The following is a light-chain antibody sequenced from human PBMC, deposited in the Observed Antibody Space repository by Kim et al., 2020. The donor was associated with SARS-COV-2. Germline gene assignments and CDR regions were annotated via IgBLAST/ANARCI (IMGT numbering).Light chain of an antibody. V-gene: IGKV1-27*01. CDR1: QGISSN. Sequence: DIQMTQSPSSLSASVGDRVTITCRASQGISSNVAWHQQKPGEVPKLLMYDASVLQSGVPSRFSGSGSGTDFTLTISSLQPEDAATYYCQKCNGPPWTFGQGTKVDIK. J-gene: IGKJ1*01. CDR3: QKCNGPPWT. CDR2: DAS.